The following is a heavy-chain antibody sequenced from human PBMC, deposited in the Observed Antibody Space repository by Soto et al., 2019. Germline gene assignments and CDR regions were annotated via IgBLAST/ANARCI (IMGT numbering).Heavy chain of an antibody. V-gene: IGHV3-30-3*01. CDR2: ISYDGSNK. Sequence: QVQLVESGGGVVQPGRSLRLSCAASGFTFSSYAMHWVRQAPGKGLEWVAVISYDGSNKYYADSVKGRFTISRDNSKNPLYLQMNSLRAEDTAVYYCAREFPRSSPYYYYGMDVWGQGTTVTVSS. CDR1: GFTFSSYA. D-gene: IGHD6-6*01. J-gene: IGHJ6*02. CDR3: AREFPRSSPYYYYGMDV.